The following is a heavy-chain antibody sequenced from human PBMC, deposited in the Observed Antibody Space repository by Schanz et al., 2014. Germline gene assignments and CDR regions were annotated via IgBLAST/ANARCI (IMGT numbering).Heavy chain of an antibody. CDR3: ARDGDRFYHSYYMDV. CDR2: ISSSSSYI. J-gene: IGHJ6*03. Sequence: DVQLLESGGGLVQPGGSLRLSCAASGFTFSSYSMNWVRQAPGKGLEWVSSISSSSSYIYYADSVKGRFTISRDNAKNSLYLQMNSLRAEDTAVYYCARDGDRFYHSYYMDVWGKGTKLTV. CDR1: GFTFSSYS. V-gene: IGHV3-21*01. D-gene: IGHD4-17*01.